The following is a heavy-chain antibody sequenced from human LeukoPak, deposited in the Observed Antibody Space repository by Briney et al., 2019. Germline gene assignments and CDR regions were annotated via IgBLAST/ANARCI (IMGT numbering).Heavy chain of an antibody. D-gene: IGHD1-26*01. CDR1: GFTFSSYG. J-gene: IGHJ3*02. CDR2: ISSSSNTI. Sequence: GGSLRLSCAASGFTFSSYGMIWVRQAPGKGLEWISYISSSSNTIYYADSVKGRFTISRDNAKNTLYLQMNSLRAEDTAVYYCAKDLSGSYDPGAFDIWGQGTMVTVSS. CDR3: AKDLSGSYDPGAFDI. V-gene: IGHV3-48*01.